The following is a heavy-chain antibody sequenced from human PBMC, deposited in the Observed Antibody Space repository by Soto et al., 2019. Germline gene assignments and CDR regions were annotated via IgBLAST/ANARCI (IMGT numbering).Heavy chain of an antibody. D-gene: IGHD2-15*01. Sequence: LRLSCAASGFTFDDYAMHWVRQAPGKGLEWVPGISWNSGSIGYADSVKGRFTISRDNAKNSLYLQMNSLRAEDTALYYCAKDLKNGGISYGMDVWGQGTTVTVSS. CDR2: ISWNSGSI. J-gene: IGHJ6*02. CDR3: AKDLKNGGISYGMDV. CDR1: GFTFDDYA. V-gene: IGHV3-9*01.